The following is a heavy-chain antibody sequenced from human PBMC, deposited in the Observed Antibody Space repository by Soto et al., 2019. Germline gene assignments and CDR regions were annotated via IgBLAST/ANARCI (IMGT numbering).Heavy chain of an antibody. CDR2: ISSSGSTI. D-gene: IGHD3-10*01. CDR1: GFTFSSYE. CDR3: ATNSSADAGAPYFSSYYHGMDV. Sequence: GGSLRLSCAASGFTFSSYEMNWVRQAPGKGLEWVSYISSSGSTIYYADSVKGRFTISRDNAKNSLYLQMNSLRAEDTAVYYHATNSSADAGAPYFSSYYHGMDVWGQGTTVTVSS. J-gene: IGHJ6*02. V-gene: IGHV3-48*03.